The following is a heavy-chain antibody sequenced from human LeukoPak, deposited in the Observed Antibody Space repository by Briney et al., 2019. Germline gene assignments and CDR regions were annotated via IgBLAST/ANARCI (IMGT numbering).Heavy chain of an antibody. CDR3: AKDQGRIVGALNFDS. Sequence: AGGSLRLSCVTSGFTFSRYWLAWVRQAPGKGLEWEANIKFDGNDKYYADSMKGRFTISRDNSKNTLYLQMNSLRAEDTAVYYCAKDQGRIVGALNFDSWGQGTLVTVSS. CDR1: GFTFSRYW. D-gene: IGHD1-26*01. J-gene: IGHJ4*02. CDR2: IKFDGNDK. V-gene: IGHV3-7*01.